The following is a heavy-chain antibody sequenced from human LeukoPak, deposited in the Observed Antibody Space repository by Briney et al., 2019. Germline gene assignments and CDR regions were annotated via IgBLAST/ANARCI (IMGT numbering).Heavy chain of an antibody. CDR1: GYTFTGYY. V-gene: IGHV1-2*02. CDR2: INPNSGGT. Sequence: ASVKVSCKASGYTFTGYYMHWVRQAPGQGLEWMGWINPNSGGTNYAQKLQGRVTMTTDTSTSTAYMELRSLRSDDTAVYYCARGLDYDSSLDAFDIWGQGTMVTVSS. D-gene: IGHD3-22*01. CDR3: ARGLDYDSSLDAFDI. J-gene: IGHJ3*02.